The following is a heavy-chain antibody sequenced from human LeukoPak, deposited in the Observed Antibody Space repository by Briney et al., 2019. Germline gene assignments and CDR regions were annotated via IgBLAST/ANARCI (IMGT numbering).Heavy chain of an antibody. CDR2: IYDSEST. V-gene: IGHV4-31*03. Sequence: SQTLSLTCTVSGGSISSGGYYWSWIRQHPGKGLEWIGYIYDSESTSFNPSLKSRVTISVDTSRNQFSLTLSSVTAADTAVYYCARDGGSRLNWFDPWGQGTLVTVSS. J-gene: IGHJ5*02. CDR3: ARDGGSRLNWFDP. CDR1: GGSISSGGYY. D-gene: IGHD3-16*01.